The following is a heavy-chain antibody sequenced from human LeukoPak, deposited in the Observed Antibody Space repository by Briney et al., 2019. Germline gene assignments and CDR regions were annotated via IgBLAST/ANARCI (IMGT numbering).Heavy chain of an antibody. J-gene: IGHJ4*02. CDR2: IYSGGNT. Sequence: PGGSLRLSCAASGFTVSRNYMSWVRQAPGKGLEGVSVIYSGGNTYYADSVKGRFTISRDNSKNTLYLQMNSLRAEDTAVYYCARDEIAAAGFDYWGQGTLVTVSS. CDR1: GFTVSRNY. V-gene: IGHV3-66*02. CDR3: ARDEIAAAGFDY. D-gene: IGHD6-13*01.